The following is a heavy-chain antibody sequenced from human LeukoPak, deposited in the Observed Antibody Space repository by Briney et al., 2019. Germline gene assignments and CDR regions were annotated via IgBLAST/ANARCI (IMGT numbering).Heavy chain of an antibody. D-gene: IGHD5-12*01. CDR2: IIPIFGTT. V-gene: IGHV1-69*05. CDR3: ARGDSGYDYGFDN. CDR1: GGTFSSHA. Sequence: SVKLSCKASGGTFSSHAISWVRQAPGQGLEWVGGIIPIFGTTNYAQKFQGRVTITTDESTSTGYMELRSLRSDDTAVHYCARGDSGYDYGFDNWGQGTLVTVSS. J-gene: IGHJ4*02.